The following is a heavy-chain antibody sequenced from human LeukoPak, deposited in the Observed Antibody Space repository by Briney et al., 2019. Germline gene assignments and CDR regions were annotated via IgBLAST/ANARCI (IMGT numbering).Heavy chain of an antibody. CDR1: GFTFTSYS. V-gene: IGHV3-23*01. CDR2: ISGGGGST. Sequence: PGGFLRLSCAASGFTFTSYSMNWVRQAPGKGLEWVSTISGGGGSTYYADSVKGRFTISRDNSKNTLYLQVNSLRAEDTAVYYCAKGGKWDVTPFDYWGQGTLVTVFS. D-gene: IGHD1-26*01. J-gene: IGHJ4*02. CDR3: AKGGKWDVTPFDY.